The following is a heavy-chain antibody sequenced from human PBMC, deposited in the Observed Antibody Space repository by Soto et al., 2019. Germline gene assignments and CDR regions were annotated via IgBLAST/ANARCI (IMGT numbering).Heavy chain of an antibody. V-gene: IGHV4-61*08. CDR2: LYYGGST. CDR1: GGSVRGGGYY. Sequence: SATLTLTCTVSGGSVRGGGYYWTWIRQPTGKGLEWIGYLYYGGSTNYNPSLKSRVTISVDTSKNQFSLKLKSVTAADTAVYYLAIYYDSSGWRTNGVDDWGQGTLVIV. J-gene: IGHJ4*02. CDR3: AIYYDSSGWRTNGVDD. D-gene: IGHD3-22*01.